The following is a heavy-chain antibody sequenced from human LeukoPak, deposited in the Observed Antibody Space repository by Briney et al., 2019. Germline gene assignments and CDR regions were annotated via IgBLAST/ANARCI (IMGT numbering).Heavy chain of an antibody. Sequence: SETLSLTCTVSGGSISSHYWSWIRQPPGKGLEWIGYIYYSGSTNYNPSLKSRVTTSVDTSKNQFSLKLSSVTAADTAVYYCARNLVPAAPFYMDVWGKGTTVTVSS. V-gene: IGHV4-59*11. D-gene: IGHD2-2*01. J-gene: IGHJ6*03. CDR3: ARNLVPAAPFYMDV. CDR1: GGSISSHY. CDR2: IYYSGST.